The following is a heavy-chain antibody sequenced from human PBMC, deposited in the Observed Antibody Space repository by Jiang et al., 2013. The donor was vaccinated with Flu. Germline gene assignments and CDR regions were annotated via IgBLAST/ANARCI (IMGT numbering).Heavy chain of an antibody. CDR1: GGSFSGYY. CDR3: ARVPAYYYGMDV. Sequence: LLKPSETLSLTCAVYGGSFSGYYWSWIRQPPGKGLEWIGEINHSGSTNYNPSLKSRVTISVDTSKNQFSLKLSSVTAADTAVYYCARVPAYYYGMDVWGKGTTVTVSS. J-gene: IGHJ6*04. CDR2: INHSGST. V-gene: IGHV4-34*01.